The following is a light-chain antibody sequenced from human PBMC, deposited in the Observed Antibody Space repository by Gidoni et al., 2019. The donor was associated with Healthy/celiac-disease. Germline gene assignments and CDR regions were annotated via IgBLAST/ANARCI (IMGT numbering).Light chain of an antibody. Sequence: EIVLTQSPGTLSLSPGERATLSCRASQSVSSSYLAWYQQKPGQAPRLLIYGASSRATGIPDRFSGSGSGTDFTLTISRLDPEDCAVYYCQQYGSSPLWTFGQGTKVEIK. CDR2: GAS. J-gene: IGKJ1*01. CDR1: QSVSSSY. CDR3: QQYGSSPLWT. V-gene: IGKV3-20*01.